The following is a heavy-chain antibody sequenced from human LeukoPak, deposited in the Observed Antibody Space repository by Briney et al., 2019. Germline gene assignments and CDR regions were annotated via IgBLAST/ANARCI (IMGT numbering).Heavy chain of an antibody. CDR2: ISAYNGNT. CDR3: ARAPGYYDSSVGMDV. D-gene: IGHD3-22*01. Sequence: ASVKVSCKASGYTFTSYGISWVRQAPGQGLEWMGWISAYNGNTNYAQKLQGRVTMTTDTSTSTAYMELSSLRSEDTAVYYCARAPGYYDSSVGMDVWGQGTTVTVSS. V-gene: IGHV1-18*01. J-gene: IGHJ6*02. CDR1: GYTFTSYG.